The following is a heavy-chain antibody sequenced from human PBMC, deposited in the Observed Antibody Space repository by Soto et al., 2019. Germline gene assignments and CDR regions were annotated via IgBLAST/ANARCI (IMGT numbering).Heavy chain of an antibody. CDR3: ARNLLGELSTQWVDY. CDR2: IHYSGST. Sequence: SETLSLTCTVSGGSISSSSYYWGWIRQPPGKGLEWIGSIHYSGSTYYNPSLKSRVTISVDTSKNQFSLKLSSVTAADTAVYYCARNLLGELSTQWVDYWGQGTLVTVSS. CDR1: GGSISSSSYY. J-gene: IGHJ4*02. D-gene: IGHD3-16*02. V-gene: IGHV4-39*01.